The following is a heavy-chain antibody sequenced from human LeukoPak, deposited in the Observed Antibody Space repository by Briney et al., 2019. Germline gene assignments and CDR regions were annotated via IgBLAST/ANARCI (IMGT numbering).Heavy chain of an antibody. CDR2: VIPIFGTA. V-gene: IGHV1-69*01. Sequence: ASVTVSCKASGGTFSSYAISWVRQAPGQGLGWMGGVIPIFGTANYAQKFQGRVTITADESTSTAYMELSSLRSEDTAGYYCARPNYYGSGSYYHFDYWGQGTLVTVSS. CDR3: ARPNYYGSGSYYHFDY. D-gene: IGHD3-10*01. J-gene: IGHJ4*02. CDR1: GGTFSSYA.